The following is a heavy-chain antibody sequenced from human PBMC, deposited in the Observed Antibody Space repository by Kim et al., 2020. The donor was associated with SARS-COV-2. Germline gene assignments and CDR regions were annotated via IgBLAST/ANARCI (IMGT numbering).Heavy chain of an antibody. Sequence: EYAASVKGRYTIARDDSKSIAYLQMNSLRTEDTAVYYCSRRWIEVEDYFDYWGQGTLVTVSS. V-gene: IGHV3-49*02. CDR3: SRRWIEVEDYFDY. D-gene: IGHD3-22*01. J-gene: IGHJ4*02.